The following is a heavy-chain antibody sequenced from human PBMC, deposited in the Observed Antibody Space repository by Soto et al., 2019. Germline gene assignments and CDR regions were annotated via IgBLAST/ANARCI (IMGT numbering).Heavy chain of an antibody. CDR1: GFTFSGSA. J-gene: IGHJ4*02. D-gene: IGHD3-3*01. Sequence: EVQLVESGGGLVQPGGSLKLSCAASGFTFSGSAMHWVRQASGKGLEWVGRIRSKANSYATAYAASVKGRFTISRDDSKNTAYLQRNSLKTEDTAVYYCTILSDTYYDFWSGYPYWGQGTLVTVSS. CDR2: IRSKANSYAT. V-gene: IGHV3-73*01. CDR3: TILSDTYYDFWSGYPY.